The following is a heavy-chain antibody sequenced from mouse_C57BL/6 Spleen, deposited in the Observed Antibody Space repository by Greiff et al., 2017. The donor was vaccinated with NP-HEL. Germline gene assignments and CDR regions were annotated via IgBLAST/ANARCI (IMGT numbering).Heavy chain of an antibody. CDR3: ARAGDLWTMVTDWYFDV. J-gene: IGHJ1*03. CDR1: GYTFTDYN. V-gene: IGHV1-18*01. Sequence: EVQLQQSGPELVKPGASVKIPCKASGYTFTDYNMDWVKQSHGKSLEWIGDINPNNGGTIYNQKFKGKATLTVDKSSSTAYMELRSLTSEDTAVYYCARAGDLWTMVTDWYFDVWGTGTTVTVSS. D-gene: IGHD2-2*01. CDR2: INPNNGGT.